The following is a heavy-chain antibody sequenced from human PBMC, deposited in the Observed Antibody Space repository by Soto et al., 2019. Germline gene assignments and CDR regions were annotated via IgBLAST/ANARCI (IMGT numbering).Heavy chain of an antibody. V-gene: IGHV3-23*01. J-gene: IGHJ3*01. D-gene: IGHD1-26*01. CDR1: GLTFSDYP. CDR2: ISGSAVST. Sequence: EVHLLESGGGLVQPGGSLRLSCAVSGLTFSDYPMDWVRQAPGKGLEWISRISGSAVSTYYADSVKGRFTISRDKSNNTLYLEMSSLRGEDTAVYYCAKPQSGSYYAAFDVWGQGAMVTVSS. CDR3: AKPQSGSYYAAFDV.